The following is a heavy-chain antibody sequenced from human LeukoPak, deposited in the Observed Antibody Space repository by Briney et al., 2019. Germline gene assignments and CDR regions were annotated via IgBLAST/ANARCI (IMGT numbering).Heavy chain of an antibody. CDR2: ITGSGDTT. D-gene: IGHD6-13*01. J-gene: IGHJ4*02. V-gene: IGHV3-23*01. CDR3: VKDYSTIPAAANPLFDY. Sequence: GGSLRLSCEASGFTFSSYAVTWVRQAPGKGLKWVSGITGSGDTTFYADSVKGRFTISRDNSKNTLYLQMHSLRAEDTAVYYCVKDYSTIPAAANPLFDYWGQGALVTVSS. CDR1: GFTFSSYA.